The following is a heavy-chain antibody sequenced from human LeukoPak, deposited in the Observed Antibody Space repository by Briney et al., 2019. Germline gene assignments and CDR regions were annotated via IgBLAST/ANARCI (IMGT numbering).Heavy chain of an antibody. D-gene: IGHD6-13*01. Sequence: GGSLRLSCTASGFTFSTHPMSWVRQAPGKGLEWVSGISWNSGSIGYADSVKGRFTISRDNAKNSLYLQMNSLRAEDTALYYCAKEIAAALSHWGQGTLVTVSS. V-gene: IGHV3-9*01. CDR2: ISWNSGSI. J-gene: IGHJ4*02. CDR3: AKEIAAALSH. CDR1: GFTFSTHP.